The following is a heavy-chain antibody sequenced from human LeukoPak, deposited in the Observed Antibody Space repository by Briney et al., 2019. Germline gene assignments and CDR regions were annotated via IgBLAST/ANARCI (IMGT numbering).Heavy chain of an antibody. Sequence: SETLSLTCTVSGGSISSYYWSWIRQPAGKGLEWIGRIYTSGSTNYNPSLKSRVTMSVDTSKNQFSLKLSSVTAAATAVYYWAKGGGAARDAYYHHHYMDVWGKGTTVTVSS. D-gene: IGHD6-6*01. CDR2: IYTSGST. CDR3: AKGGGAARDAYYHHHYMDV. J-gene: IGHJ6*03. V-gene: IGHV4-4*07. CDR1: GGSISSYY.